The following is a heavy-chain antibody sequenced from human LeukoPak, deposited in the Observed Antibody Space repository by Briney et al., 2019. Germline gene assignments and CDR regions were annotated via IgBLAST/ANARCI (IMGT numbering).Heavy chain of an antibody. D-gene: IGHD3-22*01. Sequence: GASVKVSCKASGYTFTGYYMHWVRHAPGHGLEWMGRINPNSGGTNYAQKFQGRVTMTRDTSISTAYMELSRLRSDDTAVYYCARDDNYDISGAVDYWGRGTLASVSS. V-gene: IGHV1-2*06. J-gene: IGHJ4*02. CDR3: ARDDNYDISGAVDY. CDR2: INPNSGGT. CDR1: GYTFTGYY.